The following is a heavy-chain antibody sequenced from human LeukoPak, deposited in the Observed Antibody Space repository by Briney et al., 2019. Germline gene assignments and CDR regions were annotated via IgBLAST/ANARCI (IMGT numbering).Heavy chain of an antibody. CDR3: AKVGARGVIIDGMDV. CDR2: ISAYNGNT. J-gene: IGHJ6*02. V-gene: IGHV1-18*01. Sequence: ASVKVSCKASGYTFTSYDISWVRQAPGQGLEWMGWISAYNGNTNYAQKLQGRVTMTTDTSTSTAYMELRSLRSDDTAVYYCAKVGARGVIIDGMDVWGQGTTVTVSS. D-gene: IGHD3-10*01. CDR1: GYTFTSYD.